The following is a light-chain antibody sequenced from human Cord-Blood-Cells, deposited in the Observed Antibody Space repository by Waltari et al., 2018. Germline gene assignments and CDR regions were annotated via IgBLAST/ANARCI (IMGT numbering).Light chain of an antibody. J-gene: IGLJ3*02. CDR3: SSYTSSSNWV. CDR2: DVS. CDR1: SSDVGGYNY. Sequence: QSALTQPAPVSGSPGQSITISCPGTSSDVGGYNYVSWYQQHPGKAPKLMIYDVSTRPSGVSNRFSGSKSGNTASLTISGLQAEDEADYYCSSYTSSSNWVFGGGTKLTVL. V-gene: IGLV2-14*03.